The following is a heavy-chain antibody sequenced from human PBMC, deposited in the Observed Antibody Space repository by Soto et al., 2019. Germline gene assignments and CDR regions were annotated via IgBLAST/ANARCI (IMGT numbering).Heavy chain of an antibody. CDR2: ISSSGST. J-gene: IGHJ2*01. D-gene: IGHD4-17*01. Sequence: QVQLQESGPGLVKPSETLTLTCAVSGVSVSNYYWSWIRQSAGKGLEWIGRISSSGSTNYNPSLKSRVTMSIQTSKNQFSLKLNSVTAADTAVYYCARQDGGGMTKYFWYFDLCGRGTLVTVSS. CDR3: ARQDGGGMTKYFWYFDL. V-gene: IGHV4-4*07. CDR1: GVSVSNYY.